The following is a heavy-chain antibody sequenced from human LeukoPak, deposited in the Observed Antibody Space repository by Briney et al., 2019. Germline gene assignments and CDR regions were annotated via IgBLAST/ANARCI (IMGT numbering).Heavy chain of an antibody. CDR2: INDSGDIV. J-gene: IGHJ4*02. V-gene: IGHV3-23*01. CDR3: AKPLMVRGDQRDC. D-gene: IGHD3-10*01. CDR1: GFTFRSHA. Sequence: PGGSLRLSCVVSGFTFRSHAMSWVRQTPGKGLEWVSGINDSGDIVYYADSVKGRFTISRDNSKNTLYLQMTTLRAEDTAVYYCAKPLMVRGDQRDCWGQGTLVTVSS.